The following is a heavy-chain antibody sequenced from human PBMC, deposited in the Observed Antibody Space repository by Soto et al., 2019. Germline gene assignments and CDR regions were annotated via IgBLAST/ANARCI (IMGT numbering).Heavy chain of an antibody. D-gene: IGHD6-13*01. CDR2: INPNSGGT. V-gene: IGHV1-2*02. CDR3: ARESILAAAGRWFDP. Sequence: ASVKVSCKASGYTFTGYHMHWVRQAPGQGLEWMGWINPNSGGTNYAQKFQGRVTMTRDTSISTAYMELSRLRSDDTAVYYCARESILAAAGRWFDPWGQGTLVTVSS. CDR1: GYTFTGYH. J-gene: IGHJ5*02.